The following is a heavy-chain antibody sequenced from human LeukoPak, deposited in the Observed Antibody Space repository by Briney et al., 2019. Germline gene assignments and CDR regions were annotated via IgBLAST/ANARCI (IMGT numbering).Heavy chain of an antibody. CDR2: ISSSGSTI. D-gene: IGHD5-24*01. CDR3: ARDPCGIRDGYFDY. CDR1: GFTFSSYE. V-gene: IGHV3-48*03. Sequence: GGSLRLSCAASGFTFSSYEMNWVRQAPGKGLEWVSYISSSGSTIYYADSVKGRLTISRDNAKNSLYLQMNSLRAEDMAVYYCARDPCGIRDGYFDYWGQGTLVTVSS. J-gene: IGHJ4*02.